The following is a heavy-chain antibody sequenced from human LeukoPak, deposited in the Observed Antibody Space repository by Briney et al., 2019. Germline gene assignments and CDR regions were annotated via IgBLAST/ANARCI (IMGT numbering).Heavy chain of an antibody. J-gene: IGHJ4*02. CDR1: GFTFSSYA. Sequence: GGSLRLSCGASGFTFSSYAMSWVRQAPGKGLEWGSAISGSGGSTYYADSVKGRFTISRDNSKNTLYLQMNSLRAEDTAVYYCAKDIAAAAIRGFDYWGQGTLVTVSS. CDR3: AKDIAAAAIRGFDY. V-gene: IGHV3-23*01. D-gene: IGHD6-13*01. CDR2: ISGSGGST.